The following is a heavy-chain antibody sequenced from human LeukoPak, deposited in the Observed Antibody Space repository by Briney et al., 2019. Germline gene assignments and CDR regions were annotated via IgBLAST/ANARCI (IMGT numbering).Heavy chain of an antibody. CDR3: ARDRPLIVVVPAAIASVEGFDY. J-gene: IGHJ4*02. Sequence: GGSLRLSCAASGFTFSDYYMNWVRQAPGKGLEWVSYISSSSSTIYYADSVKGRFTISRDNAKNSLYLQMNSLRAEDTAVYYCARDRPLIVVVPAAIASVEGFDYWGQGTLVTVSS. CDR2: ISSSSSTI. D-gene: IGHD2-2*01. CDR1: GFTFSDYY. V-gene: IGHV3-48*01.